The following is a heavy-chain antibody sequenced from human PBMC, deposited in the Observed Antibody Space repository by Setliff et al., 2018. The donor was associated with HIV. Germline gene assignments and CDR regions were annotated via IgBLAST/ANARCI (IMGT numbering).Heavy chain of an antibody. CDR1: GGAGSGYY. V-gene: IGHV4-34*01. CDR3: ARGSRPLTLFGVVFQTNYYFIDV. Sequence: PSENQSLTCEGDGGAGSGYYWSWIRQPPGKGLEWIGEINHDRTTNYNPSLKSRVTISVDTSKNPFSLTLNSVTAADTAVYYCARGSRPLTLFGVVFQTNYYFIDVLCKRSAFTVSS. D-gene: IGHD3-3*01. J-gene: IGHJ6*03. CDR2: INHDRTT.